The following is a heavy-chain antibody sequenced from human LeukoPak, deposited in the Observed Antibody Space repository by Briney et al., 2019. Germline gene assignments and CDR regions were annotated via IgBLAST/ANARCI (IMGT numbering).Heavy chain of an antibody. CDR2: IYPGDSDT. V-gene: IGHV5-51*01. J-gene: IGHJ4*02. CDR3: AGGYYDILTGYRTEDDY. Sequence: GESLKISCKGSGYSLTSYWIGWVRQMPRKGLEWMGIIYPGDSDTRYSPSFQGQVTISADKSISTAYLQWSSLKASDTAMYYCAGGYYDILTGYRTEDDYWGQGTLVTVSS. CDR1: GYSLTSYW. D-gene: IGHD3-9*01.